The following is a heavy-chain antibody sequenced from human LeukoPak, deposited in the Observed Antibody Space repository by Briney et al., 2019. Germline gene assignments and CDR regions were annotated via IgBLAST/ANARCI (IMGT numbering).Heavy chain of an antibody. D-gene: IGHD3-22*01. CDR3: VKDPTRITMIVVEPDAFDI. CDR1: GFTFDDYA. V-gene: IGHV3-64D*09. Sequence: PGGSLRLSCEASGFTFDDYAMHWVRQAPGKGLEYVSAISSNGGSTYYADSVKGRFTISRDNSKNTLYLQMSSLRAEDTAVYYCVKDPTRITMIVVEPDAFDIWGQGTMVTVSS. J-gene: IGHJ3*02. CDR2: ISSNGGST.